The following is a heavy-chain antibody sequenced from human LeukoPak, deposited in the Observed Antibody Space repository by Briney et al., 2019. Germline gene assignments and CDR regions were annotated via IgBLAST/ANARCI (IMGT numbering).Heavy chain of an antibody. Sequence: GSLRLSCAASGFTFSSYEMNWVRQAPGKGLEWVSYISSSGSTIYYADSVKGRFTISRDNTKNSLYLQMNSLRAEDTAVYYCAELGITMIGGVWGKGTTVTISS. V-gene: IGHV3-48*03. CDR1: GFTFSSYE. J-gene: IGHJ6*04. CDR3: AELGITMIGGV. D-gene: IGHD3-10*02. CDR2: ISSSGSTI.